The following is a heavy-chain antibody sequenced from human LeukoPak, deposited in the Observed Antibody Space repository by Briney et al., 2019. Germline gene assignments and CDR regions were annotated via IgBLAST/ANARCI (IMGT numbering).Heavy chain of an antibody. D-gene: IGHD6-6*01. CDR3: ARVPSRNRIAATSGG. CDR2: ISSSGSTI. CDR1: GFTFSDCY. Sequence: GGSLRLSCAASGFTFSDCYMSWIRQAPGKGLEWVSYISSSGSTIYYADSVKGRFTISRDNAKNSLYLQMNSLRAEDTAVYYCARVPSRNRIAATSGGWGQGTLVTVSS. V-gene: IGHV3-11*04. J-gene: IGHJ4*02.